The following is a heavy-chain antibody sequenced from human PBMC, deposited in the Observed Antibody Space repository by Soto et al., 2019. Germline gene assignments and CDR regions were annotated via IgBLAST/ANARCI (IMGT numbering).Heavy chain of an antibody. V-gene: IGHV4-34*01. CDR1: GGSFTDSY. Sequence: SETLSLTCAVYGGSFTDSYWSWIRQAPGKGLEWIGEINHSGSVSYNPSLESRVTISVDTSQNQVSLTLDSVTAADTAVYFCARDRGVVVIDYYGGDVWGQGTTVT. D-gene: IGHD2-15*01. CDR2: INHSGSV. J-gene: IGHJ6*02. CDR3: ARDRGVVVIDYYGGDV.